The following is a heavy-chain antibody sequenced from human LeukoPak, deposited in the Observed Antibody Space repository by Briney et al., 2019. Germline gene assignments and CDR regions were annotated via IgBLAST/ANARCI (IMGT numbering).Heavy chain of an antibody. V-gene: IGHV7-4-1*02. CDR2: INTNTGNP. Sequence: GASVKVSCKASGYTFTSYAMNWVRQAPGQGLEWMGWINTNTGNPTYAQGFTGRFVFSLDTSVSTAYLQISSLKAEDTAVYYCAQPYYDFWSGYYGPWYFQHWGQGTLVTVSS. CDR3: AQPYYDFWSGYYGPWYFQH. CDR1: GYTFTSYA. D-gene: IGHD3-3*01. J-gene: IGHJ1*01.